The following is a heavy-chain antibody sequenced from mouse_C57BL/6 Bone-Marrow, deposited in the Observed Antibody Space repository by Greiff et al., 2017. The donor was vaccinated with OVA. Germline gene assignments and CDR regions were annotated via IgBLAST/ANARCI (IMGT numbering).Heavy chain of an antibody. Sequence: EVKVVESGGDLVKPGGSLKLSCAASGFTFSSYGMSWVRQTPDKRLEWVATISSGGSYTYYPDSVKGRFTISRDNAKNTLYLQMSSLRAEDTAMYYCARHAYWGKGTLVTVSA. V-gene: IGHV5-6*01. CDR2: ISSGGSYT. CDR3: ARHAY. J-gene: IGHJ3*01. CDR1: GFTFSSYG.